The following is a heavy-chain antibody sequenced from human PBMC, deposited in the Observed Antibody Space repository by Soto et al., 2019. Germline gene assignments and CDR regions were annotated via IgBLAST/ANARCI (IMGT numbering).Heavy chain of an antibody. CDR3: ARGASAWGSFWGFDY. CDR2: IYYSGST. CDR1: GGSISSYY. V-gene: IGHV4-59*06. D-gene: IGHD3-16*01. Sequence: SETLSLTCTVSGGSISSYYWSWIRKHPGKGLEWIGYIYYSGSTYYNPSLKSRVTISVDTSKNQFSLKLSSVTAADTAVYYCARGASAWGSFWGFDYWGQGTLVTVSS. J-gene: IGHJ4*02.